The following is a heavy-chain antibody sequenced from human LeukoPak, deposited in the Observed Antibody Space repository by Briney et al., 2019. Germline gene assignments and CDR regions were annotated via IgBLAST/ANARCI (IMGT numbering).Heavy chain of an antibody. CDR2: INHSGST. Sequence: PSETLSLTCAVYGGSFSGYYWSWIRQPPGKGLEWIGEINHSGSTNYNPSLKSRVTISVDTSKNQFSLKLSSVTAADTAVYYCARDGENAFDIWGQGTMVTVSS. V-gene: IGHV4-34*01. CDR3: ARDGENAFDI. D-gene: IGHD3-3*01. CDR1: GGSFSGYY. J-gene: IGHJ3*02.